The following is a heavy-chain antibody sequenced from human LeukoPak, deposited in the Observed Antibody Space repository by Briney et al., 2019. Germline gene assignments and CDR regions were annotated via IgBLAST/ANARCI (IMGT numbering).Heavy chain of an antibody. V-gene: IGHV3-23*01. CDR1: GFTFSSYA. CDR3: AKGPYRDSNYYMDV. J-gene: IGHJ6*03. D-gene: IGHD3-16*01. Sequence: GGSLRPSCAASGFTFSSYAMSWVRQAPGKGLEWVSVITGSGTETNYANSAKGRFTISRDNSKNTLYLQMNSLRAEDTALYYCAKGPYRDSNYYMDVWGKGTTVTVSS. CDR2: ITGSGTET.